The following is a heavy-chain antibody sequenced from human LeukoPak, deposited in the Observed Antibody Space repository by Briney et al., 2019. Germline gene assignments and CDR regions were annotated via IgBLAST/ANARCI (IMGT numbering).Heavy chain of an antibody. V-gene: IGHV3-7*01. CDR3: ARELALLWFGESNSALDY. J-gene: IGHJ4*02. CDR2: IKQDGSEK. D-gene: IGHD3-10*01. CDR1: GFTFSSYW. Sequence: GGSLRLSCAASGFTFSSYWMSWVRQAPGKGLEWVANIKQDGSEKYYVDSVKGRFTISRDNAKNSLYLQMNSLRAEDTAVYYCARELALLWFGESNSALDYWGQGTLVTVSS.